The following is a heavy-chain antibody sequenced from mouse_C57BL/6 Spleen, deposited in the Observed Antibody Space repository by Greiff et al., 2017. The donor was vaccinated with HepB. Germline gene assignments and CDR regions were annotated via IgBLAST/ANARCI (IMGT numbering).Heavy chain of an antibody. CDR2: ISSGGSYT. D-gene: IGHD3-2*02. J-gene: IGHJ4*01. CDR1: GFTFSSYG. Sequence: DVMLVESGGDLVKPGGSLKLSCAASGFTFSSYGMSWVRQTPDKRLEWVATISSGGSYTYYPDSVKGRFTISRDNAKNTLYLQMSSLKSEDTAMYYCAREGTAQAFYYAMDYWGQGTSVTVSS. CDR3: AREGTAQAFYYAMDY. V-gene: IGHV5-6*02.